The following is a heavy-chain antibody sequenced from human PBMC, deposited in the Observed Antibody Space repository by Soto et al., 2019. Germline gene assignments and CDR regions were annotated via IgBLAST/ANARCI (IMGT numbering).Heavy chain of an antibody. Sequence: QITLKESGPTLVKPTQTLTLTCTFSGFSLDTSGVGVGWIRQPPGKALEWLTLIYWDDDKRYSPSLRSRLTSTEDTSKNQVVLTMPNMDPVDTATYYCSHMESRVASYGMDVWGQGTTVTVSS. CDR2: IYWDDDK. CDR1: GFSLDTSGVG. D-gene: IGHD3-3*01. CDR3: SHMESRVASYGMDV. J-gene: IGHJ6*02. V-gene: IGHV2-5*02.